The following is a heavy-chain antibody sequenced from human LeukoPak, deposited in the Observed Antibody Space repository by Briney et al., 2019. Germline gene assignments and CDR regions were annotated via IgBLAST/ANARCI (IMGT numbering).Heavy chain of an antibody. Sequence: PSETLSLTCTVSGGSISSYYWSWIRQPAGKGLEWIGRIYTSGSTNYNPSLKSRVTMSVDTSKNQFSLELSSVTASDTAGYYCXXEGPLTMGFDPWGQGTLVTVSS. D-gene: IGHD3-3*01. CDR1: GGSISSYY. V-gene: IGHV4-4*07. CDR2: IYTSGST. J-gene: IGHJ5*02. CDR3: XXEGPLTMGFDP.